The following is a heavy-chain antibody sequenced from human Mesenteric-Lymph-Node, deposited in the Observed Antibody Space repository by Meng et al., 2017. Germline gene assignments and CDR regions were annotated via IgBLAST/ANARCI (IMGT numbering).Heavy chain of an antibody. CDR3: AKDRGSVPYYGMDV. Sequence: GGSLRLSCAASGFTFDDYAMHWVRQAPGKGLEWVSGISWNSGSIGYADSVKGRFTISRDNAKNSLYLQMNSLRAEDMALYYCAKDRGSVPYYGMDVWGQGTTVTVSS. CDR1: GFTFDDYA. CDR2: ISWNSGSI. V-gene: IGHV3-9*03. J-gene: IGHJ6*02. D-gene: IGHD3-10*01.